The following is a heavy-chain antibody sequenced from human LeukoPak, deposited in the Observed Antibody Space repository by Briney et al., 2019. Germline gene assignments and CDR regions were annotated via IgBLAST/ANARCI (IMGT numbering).Heavy chain of an antibody. Sequence: PGGSLRLSCAASGFTFSSYGMHWVRQAPGKVLEWVAVIWFDGSNKYYADSVKGRFTISRDNSKNTLYLQMNSLRAEDTAVYYCAKSGHDYGDYRKYNWFDPWGQGTLVTVSS. J-gene: IGHJ5*02. CDR2: IWFDGSNK. D-gene: IGHD4-17*01. CDR1: GFTFSSYG. CDR3: AKSGHDYGDYRKYNWFDP. V-gene: IGHV3-33*06.